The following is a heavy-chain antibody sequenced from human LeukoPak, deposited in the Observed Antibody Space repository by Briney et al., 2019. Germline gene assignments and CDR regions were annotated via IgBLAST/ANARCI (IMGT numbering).Heavy chain of an antibody. CDR2: INHSGST. D-gene: IGHD3-10*01. V-gene: IGHV4-34*01. J-gene: IGHJ4*02. CDR3: ARTRGIHYYGSGSYYRQYYFDY. Sequence: PSETLSLTCAVYGGSFSGYYWSWIRQPPGKGLEWIGEINHSGSTKYNPSLKSRVTISVDTSKNQFSLKLSSVTAADTAVYYCARTRGIHYYGSGSYYRQYYFDYWGQGTLVTVSS. CDR1: GGSFSGYY.